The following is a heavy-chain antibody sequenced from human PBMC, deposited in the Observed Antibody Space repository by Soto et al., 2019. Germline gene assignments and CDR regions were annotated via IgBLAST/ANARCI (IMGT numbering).Heavy chain of an antibody. Sequence: QVQLQESGPGLVKPSETLSLTCTVSGDSISSYYWSWIRQPPGKGLEWIGYIYYSGSTNYNPSLKGRVTISVDTSKNQFSLKLSSVTAADTAVYYCTRGPCIAALWGQGTLVTVSS. CDR2: IYYSGST. V-gene: IGHV4-59*01. CDR3: TRGPCIAAL. J-gene: IGHJ4*02. CDR1: GDSISSYY. D-gene: IGHD6-6*01.